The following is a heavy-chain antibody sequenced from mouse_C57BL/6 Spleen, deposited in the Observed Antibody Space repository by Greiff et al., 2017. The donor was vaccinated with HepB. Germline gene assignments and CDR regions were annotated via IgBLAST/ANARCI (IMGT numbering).Heavy chain of an antibody. J-gene: IGHJ2*01. D-gene: IGHD3-2*02. V-gene: IGHV5-4*03. Sequence: EVKLVESGGGLVKPGGSLKLSCAASGFTFSSYAMSWVRQTPEKRLEWVATISDGGSYTYYPDNVKGRFTISRDNAKNNLYLQMSHLKSEDTAMYYCARGVYSSGYPFDYWGQGTTLTVSS. CDR2: ISDGGSYT. CDR1: GFTFSSYA. CDR3: ARGVYSSGYPFDY.